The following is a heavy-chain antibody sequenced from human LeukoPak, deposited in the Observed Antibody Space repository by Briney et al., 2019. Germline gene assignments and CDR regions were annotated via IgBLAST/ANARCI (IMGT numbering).Heavy chain of an antibody. CDR3: ATEGEYCSSTTCYAGEYFQH. CDR2: ISGSGSST. D-gene: IGHD2-2*01. CDR1: GFTFSNYA. V-gene: IGHV3-23*01. Sequence: GGSLRLSCAASGFTFSNYAMSWVRQAPGKGLEWVSAISGSGSSTYYADSVKGRFTISRDNAENSLYLQMNSLRAEDTAVYYCATEGEYCSSTTCYAGEYFQHWGQGTLVTVSS. J-gene: IGHJ1*01.